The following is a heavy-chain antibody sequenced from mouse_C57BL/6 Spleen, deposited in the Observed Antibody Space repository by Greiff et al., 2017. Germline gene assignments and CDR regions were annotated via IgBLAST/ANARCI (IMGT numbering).Heavy chain of an antibody. CDR1: GYTFTSYG. V-gene: IGHV1-81*01. J-gene: IGHJ2*01. D-gene: IGHD3-2*02. CDR3: AEDSSGYYFDY. CDR2: IYPRSGNT. Sequence: VKLMESGAELARPGASVKLSCKASGYTFTSYGISWVKQRTGQGLEWIGEIYPRSGNTYYNEKFKGKATLTADKSSSTAYMELRSLTSEDSAVYFCAEDSSGYYFDYWGQGTTLTVSS.